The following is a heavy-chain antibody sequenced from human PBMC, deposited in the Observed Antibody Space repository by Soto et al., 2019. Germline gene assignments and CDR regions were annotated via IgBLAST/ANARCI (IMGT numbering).Heavy chain of an antibody. V-gene: IGHV4-31*03. D-gene: IGHD1-1*01. CDR1: GGSISSGGYY. Sequence: QVQLQESGPGLVKPSQTLSLTCTVSGGSISSGGYYWSWIRQHPGRGLEWIGYIYYSGSTYYNRSLKRRVTISVDTSKNQFSLKLSSVTAADTAVYYCARERRVRLENYYYYGMDVWGQGTTVTVSS. CDR2: IYYSGST. CDR3: ARERRVRLENYYYYGMDV. J-gene: IGHJ6*02.